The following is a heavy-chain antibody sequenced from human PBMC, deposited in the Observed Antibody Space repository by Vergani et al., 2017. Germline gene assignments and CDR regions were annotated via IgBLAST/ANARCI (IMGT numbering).Heavy chain of an antibody. D-gene: IGHD4-17*01. CDR3: AREDYGDYGWFDP. V-gene: IGHV3-33*08. CDR1: GFTFSDYY. Sequence: QVQLVESGGGLVKPGGSLRLSCAASGFTFSDYYMSWIRQAPGKGLEWVAVIWYDGSNKYYADSVKGRFTISRDNSKNTLYLQMNSLRAEDTAVYYCAREDYGDYGWFDPWGQGTLVTVSS. J-gene: IGHJ5*02. CDR2: IWYDGSNK.